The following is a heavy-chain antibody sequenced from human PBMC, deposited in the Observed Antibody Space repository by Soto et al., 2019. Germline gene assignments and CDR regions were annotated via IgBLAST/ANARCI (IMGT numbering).Heavy chain of an antibody. V-gene: IGHV3-23*01. CDR1: GFTFSSYA. Sequence: PGGSLRLSCAASGFTFSSYAMSWVRQAPGKGLEWVSTLSGSGGSTYYADSVKGRFTISRDNSKNTLYLQMNSLRAEDTAAYYCAKDRYESHDSAARTHSAYWGQGTLVTVSS. D-gene: IGHD6-13*01. CDR3: AKDRYESHDSAARTHSAY. J-gene: IGHJ4*02. CDR2: LSGSGGST.